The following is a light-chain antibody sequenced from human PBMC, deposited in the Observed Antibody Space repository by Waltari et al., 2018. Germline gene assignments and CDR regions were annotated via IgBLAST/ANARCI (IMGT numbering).Light chain of an antibody. V-gene: IGKV3-20*01. CDR1: QSVSSSS. CDR3: QQHGTLPAT. Sequence: EIVLTQSPGTPSLSPGERVTLSCRASQSVSSSSLAWYQQKPGQAPRLVIYRASSRATGIPDRFSGSGSGTDFSLTISRLEPEDFAVYYCQQHGTLPATFGQGTKVEIK. J-gene: IGKJ1*01. CDR2: RAS.